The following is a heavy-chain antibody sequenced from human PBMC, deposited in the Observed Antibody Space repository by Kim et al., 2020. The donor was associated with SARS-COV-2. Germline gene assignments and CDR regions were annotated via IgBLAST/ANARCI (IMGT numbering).Heavy chain of an antibody. CDR1: GYTFTSYG. J-gene: IGHJ6*01. Sequence: ASVKVSCKASGYTFTSYGISWVRQAPGQGLEWMGWISGYNGNTKYSQKVQGRVTMTADTSTNTAYMELRSLRSDDTAVYYCAGEESSSWTRAYYYYGMDV. V-gene: IGHV1-18*01. CDR2: ISGYNGNT. CDR3: AGEESSSWTRAYYYYGMDV. D-gene: IGHD6-13*01.